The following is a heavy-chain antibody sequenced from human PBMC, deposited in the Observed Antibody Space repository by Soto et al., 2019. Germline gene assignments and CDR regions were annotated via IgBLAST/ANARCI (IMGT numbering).Heavy chain of an antibody. CDR3: ARTLYGDNVDY. CDR1: GCTFSDHY. CDR2: SRNKANSYTI. J-gene: IGHJ4*02. D-gene: IGHD4-17*01. V-gene: IGHV3-72*01. Sequence: GSLRLSCAASGCTFSDHYMDWVRQAPGKGLEWIARSRNKANSYTIEYAASVKGRFILSRDDSKNSLYLQMNSLKSEDTAVYYCARTLYGDNVDYWGQGT.